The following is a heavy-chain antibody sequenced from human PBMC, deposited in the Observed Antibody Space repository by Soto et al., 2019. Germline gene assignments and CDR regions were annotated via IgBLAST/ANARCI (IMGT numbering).Heavy chain of an antibody. Sequence: PGGSLRLSCAASGFTFSSYGMHWVRQAPGKGLEWLAVISYDGSNKYYADSVKGRFTISRDNSKNTLYLQMNSLRAEDTAVYCCAKGNYGDYADWYFDLWGRGTLVTVSS. V-gene: IGHV3-30*18. CDR3: AKGNYGDYADWYFDL. CDR2: ISYDGSNK. D-gene: IGHD4-17*01. J-gene: IGHJ2*01. CDR1: GFTFSSYG.